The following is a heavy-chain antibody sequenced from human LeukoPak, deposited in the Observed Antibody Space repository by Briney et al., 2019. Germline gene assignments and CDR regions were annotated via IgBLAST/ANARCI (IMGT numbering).Heavy chain of an antibody. CDR3: ARDRRPSDYLGLHV. CDR2: IAGSGETI. V-gene: IGHV3-48*04. Sequence: GGSLRLSCAASGFIFSSNAMSWVRQAPGKGLEWISNIAGSGETIYYADSVKGRFTISRDNANNLLFLQMNSLRAEDTAVYYCARDRRPSDYLGLHVWGQGTTVIVSS. D-gene: IGHD6-6*01. J-gene: IGHJ6*02. CDR1: GFIFSSNA.